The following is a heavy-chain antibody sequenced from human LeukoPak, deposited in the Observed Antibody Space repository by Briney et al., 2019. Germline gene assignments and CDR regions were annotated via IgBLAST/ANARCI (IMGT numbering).Heavy chain of an antibody. V-gene: IGHV1-18*01. CDR3: ARVSSSWYYFDY. D-gene: IGHD6-13*01. CDR1: GYTFTSYD. Sequence: GASVKVSCKASGYTFTSYDINWVRQAPGQGLEWMGWISAYNGNTNYAQKLQGRVTMTTDTSTSTAYMELRSLRSDDTAVYYCARVSSSWYYFDYWGQGTLVTVSS. CDR2: ISAYNGNT. J-gene: IGHJ4*02.